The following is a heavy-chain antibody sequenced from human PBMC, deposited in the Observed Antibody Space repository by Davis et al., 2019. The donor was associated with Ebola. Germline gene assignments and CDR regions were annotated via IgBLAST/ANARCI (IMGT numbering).Heavy chain of an antibody. Sequence: GSLRLSCAVSGGSISSSNWWRWVRQPPGKGLEWIGEIYHSGSTNYNPSLKSRVTISVDKSKNQFSLKLSSVTAADTAVYYCARDNRDSGSYQGELYYGMDVWGQGTTVTVSS. CDR1: GGSISSSNW. J-gene: IGHJ6*02. CDR2: IYHSGST. V-gene: IGHV4-4*02. D-gene: IGHD1-26*01. CDR3: ARDNRDSGSYQGELYYGMDV.